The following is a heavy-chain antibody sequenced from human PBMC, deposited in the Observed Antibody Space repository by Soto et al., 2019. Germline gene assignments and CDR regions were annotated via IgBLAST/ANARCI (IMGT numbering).Heavy chain of an antibody. CDR3: ARAVGYCSSTSCSDAFDI. J-gene: IGHJ3*02. D-gene: IGHD2-2*01. V-gene: IGHV4-39*01. CDR1: GGSISSSSYY. CDR2: IYYSGST. Sequence: ASETLSLTCTVSGGSISSSSYYWGWIRQPPGKGLEWIGSIYYSGSTYYNPSLKSRVTISVDTSKNQFSLKLSSVTAADTAVYYCARAVGYCSSTSCSDAFDIWGQGTMVTVSS.